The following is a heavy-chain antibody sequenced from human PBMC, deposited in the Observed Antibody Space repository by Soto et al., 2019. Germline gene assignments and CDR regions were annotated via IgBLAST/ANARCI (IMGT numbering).Heavy chain of an antibody. CDR1: GFTFQNYH. CDR2: IHPSGDTT. D-gene: IGHD3-16*01. J-gene: IGHJ4*02. CDR3: AKDLWGSWTVDY. Sequence: QVQLVQSGAEVKEPGASVKVSCKASGFTFQNYHMHWVRQAPGQGLEWMGIIHPSGDTTTYAQNCQGRVAMTRDTSTSTAYMELSSLTSADTAVYYCAKDLWGSWTVDYWGQGTLITVSS. V-gene: IGHV1-46*02.